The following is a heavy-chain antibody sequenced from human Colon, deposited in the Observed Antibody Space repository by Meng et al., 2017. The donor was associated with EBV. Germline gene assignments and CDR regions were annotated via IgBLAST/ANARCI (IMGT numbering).Heavy chain of an antibody. CDR1: GGSASSGGYY. V-gene: IGHV4-31*03. CDR2: IYYSGRT. CDR3: ARVRSGWDYFDY. Sequence: QAQLQECGPGMVNPSHTLSLPCTVSGGSASSGGYYWTWIRQHPGKGLEWFGQIYYSGRTFYNPSLKRRVIISIDTSKNQFSLNLRSVTAADTAVYYCARVRSGWDYFDYWGQGTLVTVSS. J-gene: IGHJ4*02. D-gene: IGHD6-19*01.